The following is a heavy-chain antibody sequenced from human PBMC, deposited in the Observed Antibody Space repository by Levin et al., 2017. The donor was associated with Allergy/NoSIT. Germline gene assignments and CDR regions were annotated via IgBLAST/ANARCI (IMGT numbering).Heavy chain of an antibody. V-gene: IGHV3-48*02. D-gene: IGHD3-22*01. Sequence: GESLKISCEASGFNFNIYSMGWVRQAPGKGLEWVSHIRSTSTPVNYSDSVKGRFSISRDNAKNSLSLQMNNLSDDDTAMYYCARVGHFYDVSGYYSFAFDIWGQGTMVTVSS. CDR1: GFNFNIYS. CDR3: ARVGHFYDVSGYYSFAFDI. J-gene: IGHJ3*02. CDR2: IRSTSTPV.